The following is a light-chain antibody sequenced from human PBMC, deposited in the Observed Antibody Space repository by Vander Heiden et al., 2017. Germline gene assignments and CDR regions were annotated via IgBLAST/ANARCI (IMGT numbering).Light chain of an antibody. Sequence: AIQLTQSPSSLSASVGDRVTITCRASHGISSALDWYQQKPGKAPKLLIYDASSLESRVPSRFSGSGSGTDFTLTIRSLQPEDFATYYCQQFNSYPHGYTFGHGAKQELK. J-gene: IGKJ2*01. CDR3: QQFNSYPHGYT. CDR1: HGISSA. V-gene: IGKV1-13*02. CDR2: DAS.